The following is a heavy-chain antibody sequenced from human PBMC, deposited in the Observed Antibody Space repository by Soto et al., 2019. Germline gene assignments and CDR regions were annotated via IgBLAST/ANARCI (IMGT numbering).Heavy chain of an antibody. Sequence: QVQLQESGPGLVKPSQTLSLTCTVSGGSISSGGYYWSWIRQHPGTGLEWIGYIYYSGSTYHNPSLESRVTISVDTSKNQFSLKLSSVTAADTAVYYCARATFYDGSEVPFDYWGQGTLVTVSS. J-gene: IGHJ4*02. V-gene: IGHV4-31*03. CDR3: ARATFYDGSEVPFDY. CDR1: GGSISSGGYY. D-gene: IGHD3-10*01. CDR2: IYYSGST.